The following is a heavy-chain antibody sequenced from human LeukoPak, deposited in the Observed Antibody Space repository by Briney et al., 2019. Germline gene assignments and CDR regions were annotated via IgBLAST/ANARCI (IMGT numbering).Heavy chain of an antibody. D-gene: IGHD1-7*01. J-gene: IGHJ6*03. CDR3: ARSGTGTTYYYYMDV. V-gene: IGHV3-21*01. Sequence: GGSLRLSCAASGFTFSSYSMNWVRQAPGKGPEWVSSISSSSSYIYYADSVKGRFTISRDNAKNSLYLQMNSLRAEDTAVYYCARSGTGTTYYYYMDVWGKGTTVTVSS. CDR2: ISSSSSYI. CDR1: GFTFSSYS.